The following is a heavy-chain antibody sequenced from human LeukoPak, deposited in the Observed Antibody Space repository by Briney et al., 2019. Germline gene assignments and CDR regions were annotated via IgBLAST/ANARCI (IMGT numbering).Heavy chain of an antibody. CDR1: GGSISSSSYY. Sequence: SETLSLTCTVSGGSISSSSYYWGWIRQPPGKGLEWIGSIYYSGSTYYNPSLKSRVTISVDTSKNKFSLKLSSVTAADTAVYYCARRLGSSGGFDPWGQGTLVTVSS. J-gene: IGHJ5*02. D-gene: IGHD6-6*01. CDR3: ARRLGSSGGFDP. V-gene: IGHV4-39*01. CDR2: IYYSGST.